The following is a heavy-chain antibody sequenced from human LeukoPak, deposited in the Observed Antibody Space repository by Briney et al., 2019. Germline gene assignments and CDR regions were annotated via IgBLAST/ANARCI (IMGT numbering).Heavy chain of an antibody. CDR1: GFTFSSYG. CDR3: ANLGFAEQQLSAAFDI. Sequence: GGSLRLSCAASGFTFSSYGMHWVRQAPGKGLEWVAFIRYDGSNKYYADSVKGRFTISRDNSKNTLYLQMNSLRAEDTAVHYCANLGFAEQQLSAAFDIWGQGTMVTVSS. CDR2: IRYDGSNK. J-gene: IGHJ3*02. D-gene: IGHD6-13*01. V-gene: IGHV3-30*02.